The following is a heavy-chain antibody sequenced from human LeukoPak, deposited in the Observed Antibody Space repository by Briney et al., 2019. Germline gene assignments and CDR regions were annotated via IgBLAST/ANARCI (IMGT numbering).Heavy chain of an antibody. CDR3: ARSRGRKVTPFDY. J-gene: IGHJ4*02. D-gene: IGHD3-10*01. CDR2: IYTSGST. V-gene: IGHV4-4*09. CDR1: GGSISTYY. Sequence: SETLSLTCTVSGGSISTYYWSWIRQPPGKGLEWIGYIYTSGSTDYNPSLKSRVTISLDTSNNQFSLNLNSVTAADTAVYYYARSRGRKVTPFDYWGQGTLVTVSS.